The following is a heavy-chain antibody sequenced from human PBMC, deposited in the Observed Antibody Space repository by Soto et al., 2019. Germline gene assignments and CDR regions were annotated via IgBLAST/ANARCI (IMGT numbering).Heavy chain of an antibody. D-gene: IGHD6-6*01. CDR1: GFTFSSYA. CDR2: ISYDGSNK. J-gene: IGHJ6*02. V-gene: IGHV3-30-3*01. Sequence: PGGSLRLSCAASGFTFSSYAMHWVRQAPGKGLEWVAVISYDGSNKYYADSVKGRFTISRDNSKNTLYLQMNSLRAEDTAVYYCARVPGSSSKVEYYYGMDVWGQETTVTLSS. CDR3: ARVPGSSSKVEYYYGMDV.